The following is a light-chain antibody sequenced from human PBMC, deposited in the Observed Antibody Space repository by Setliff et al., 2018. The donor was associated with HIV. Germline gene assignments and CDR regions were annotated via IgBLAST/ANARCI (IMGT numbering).Light chain of an antibody. CDR1: NSNIGSNT. CDR3: AAWDDRLNGFYV. Sequence: QSVLTQPPSASGTPGQRVTISCSGSNSNIGSNTVNWYQQLPGTAPKLFIYSNDQRPSGVPDRFSGSKSGTSASLAISGLQSKDEANYYCAAWDDRLNGFYVFGTGTKVTV. J-gene: IGLJ1*01. CDR2: SND. V-gene: IGLV1-44*01.